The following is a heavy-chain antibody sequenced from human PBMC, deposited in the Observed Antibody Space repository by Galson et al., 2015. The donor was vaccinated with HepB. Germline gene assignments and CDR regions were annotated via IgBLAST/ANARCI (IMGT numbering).Heavy chain of an antibody. Sequence: SLRLSCAASGFTFSSYGMHWVRQAPGKGLEWVAVIWYDGSNKYYADSVKGRFTISRDDSKNTLYLQMNSLRAEDTAVYYCARGVLSMVRGVIIFAGAFDYWGQGTLVTVSS. J-gene: IGHJ4*02. CDR2: IWYDGSNK. CDR3: ARGVLSMVRGVIIFAGAFDY. D-gene: IGHD3-10*01. V-gene: IGHV3-33*01. CDR1: GFTFSSYG.